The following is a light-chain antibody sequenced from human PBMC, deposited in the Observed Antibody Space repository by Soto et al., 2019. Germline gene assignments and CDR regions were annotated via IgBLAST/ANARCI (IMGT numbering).Light chain of an antibody. CDR2: GAS. CDR3: QQYGSSPWT. CDR1: QSVSSSY. V-gene: IGKV3-20*01. Sequence: EIVLTQSPGTLSLSPGERATLSCRASQSVSSSYLVWYQQKPGQAPRLLIYGASSRATGIPDRFSGSGSGTDFTLTISRLEPEDFAVYYCQQYGSSPWTFGLGTKVEIK. J-gene: IGKJ1*01.